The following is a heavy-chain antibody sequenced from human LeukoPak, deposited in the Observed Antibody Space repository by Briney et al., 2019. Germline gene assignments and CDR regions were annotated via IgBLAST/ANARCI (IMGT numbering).Heavy chain of an antibody. CDR1: GFTFSSYA. CDR2: ISGSGGTP. J-gene: IGHJ6*01. Sequence: SGGSLRLSCAASGFTFSSYAMSWVRLAPGKGLEGVSAISGSGGTPYYADSVKGRFTISRDNSKDTLFLQMHSLRAEDTAVYDCGKDSNTVTTVAPYYGMDVWGQGATVTVSS. D-gene: IGHD4-17*01. V-gene: IGHV3-23*01. CDR3: GKDSNTVTTVAPYYGMDV.